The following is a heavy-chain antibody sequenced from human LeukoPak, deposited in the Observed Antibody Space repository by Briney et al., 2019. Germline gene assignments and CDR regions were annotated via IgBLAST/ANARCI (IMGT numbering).Heavy chain of an antibody. CDR3: ARNTSSSPWFDP. J-gene: IGHJ5*02. D-gene: IGHD6-6*01. Sequence: SETLSLTCIVSGGSVSSPNSYWSWIRQPPGKGLEWIGNVYYIGTTTYNSSLKSRVTISIDTSKNQFSLEVTSVTAADTAVYYCARNTSSSPWFDPWGQGTLVTVSS. CDR1: GGSVSSPNSY. V-gene: IGHV4-61*01. CDR2: VYYIGTT.